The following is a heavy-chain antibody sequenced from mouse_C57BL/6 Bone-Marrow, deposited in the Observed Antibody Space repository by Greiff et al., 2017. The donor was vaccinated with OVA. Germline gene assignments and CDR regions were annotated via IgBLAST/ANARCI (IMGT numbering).Heavy chain of an antibody. CDR3: ARSYYYGVFAY. Sequence: VQLQQSGPELVKPGASVKISCKASGYAFSSSWMNWVKQRPGKGLEWIGRIYPGDGDTNYNGKFKGKATLTADKSSSTAYMQLSSLTSEDSAVYFCARSYYYGVFAYWGQGTLVTVSA. V-gene: IGHV1-82*01. CDR2: IYPGDGDT. D-gene: IGHD2-1*01. CDR1: GYAFSSSW. J-gene: IGHJ3*01.